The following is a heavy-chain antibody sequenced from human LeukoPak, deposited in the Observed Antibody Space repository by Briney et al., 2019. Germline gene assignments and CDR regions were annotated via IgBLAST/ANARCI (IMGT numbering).Heavy chain of an antibody. CDR1: GYTFTGYY. V-gene: IGHV1-2*02. D-gene: IGHD7-27*01. CDR2: INPNSGGT. Sequence: ASVKVSCKASGYTFTGYYMHWVRQAPGQGLEWMGWINPNSGGTNYAQKFQGRVTMTRDTSIRTAYMELSRLRSDDTAVYYCARASHSGDEVGYWGQGTLVTVSS. CDR3: ARASHSGDEVGY. J-gene: IGHJ4*02.